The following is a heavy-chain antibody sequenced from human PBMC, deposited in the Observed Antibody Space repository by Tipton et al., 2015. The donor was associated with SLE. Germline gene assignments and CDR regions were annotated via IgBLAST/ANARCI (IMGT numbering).Heavy chain of an antibody. Sequence: TLSLTCTVPGGSVSSGSYYWAWIRQPPGKGPEWIGTIYYSGSTYYYPSLKSRITISVDTSKNQFSLEVRSVTAADTAVYYCVRLRSKVLIDYWGQGTLVTVSS. CDR2: IYYSGST. J-gene: IGHJ4*02. D-gene: IGHD2-8*01. CDR3: VRLRSKVLIDY. CDR1: GGSVSSGSYY. V-gene: IGHV4-39*07.